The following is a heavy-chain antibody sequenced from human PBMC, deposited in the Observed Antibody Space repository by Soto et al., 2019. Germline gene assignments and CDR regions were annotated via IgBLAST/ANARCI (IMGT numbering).Heavy chain of an antibody. D-gene: IGHD6-6*01. CDR1: GGSFSGYY. V-gene: IGHV4-34*01. Sequence: SETLSLTCAVYGGSFSGYYWSWIRQPPGKGLEWIGEINHSGSTNYNPSLKSRVTISVDTSKNQFSLKLSSVTAADTAVYYCARTSYQYSSSSAEYFQHWGQGTLVTVSS. CDR2: INHSGST. J-gene: IGHJ1*01. CDR3: ARTSYQYSSSSAEYFQH.